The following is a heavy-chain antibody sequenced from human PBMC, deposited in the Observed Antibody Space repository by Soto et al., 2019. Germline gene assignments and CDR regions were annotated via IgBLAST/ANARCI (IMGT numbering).Heavy chain of an antibody. D-gene: IGHD4-17*01. J-gene: IGHJ4*02. CDR3: ARDTTVTLSFDY. CDR2: ISYDGSNK. V-gene: IGHV3-30-3*01. CDR1: GFTFSNSW. Sequence: AGSLRLSCAASGFTFSNSWMTWVRQAAGKGLEWVAVISYDGSNKYYADSVKGRFTISRDNSKNTLYLQMNSLRAEDTAVYYCARDTTVTLSFDYWGQGTRVTVS.